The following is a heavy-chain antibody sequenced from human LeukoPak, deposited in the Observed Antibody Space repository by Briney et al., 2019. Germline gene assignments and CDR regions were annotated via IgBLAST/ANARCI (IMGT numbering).Heavy chain of an antibody. CDR2: IYYTGST. V-gene: IGHV4-30-4*01. CDR1: GGSISSGEYF. CDR3: ARRTGYYYGMDA. Sequence: SQTLFLTCTVSGGSISSGEYFWSWIRQPPGKGLEWIGYIYYTGSTYYNPSLKSRVTISVDTSKNQFSLKLSSVTAADTAVYYCARRTGYYYGMDAWGQGTTVTVSS. J-gene: IGHJ6*02.